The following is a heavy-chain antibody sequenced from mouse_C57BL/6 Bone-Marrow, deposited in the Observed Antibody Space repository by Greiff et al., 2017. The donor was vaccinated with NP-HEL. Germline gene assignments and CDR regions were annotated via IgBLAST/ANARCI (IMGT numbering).Heavy chain of an antibody. V-gene: IGHV7-1*01. Sequence: EVMLVESGGGLVQSGRSLRLSCATSGFTFSDFYMEWVRQAPGKGLEWIAARRNKANDYTTEYSASVKGRFIVSRDTSQSILYLQMNALRAEDTAIYYCARDALDLYFDVWGTGTTVTVSS. CDR3: ARDALDLYFDV. CDR2: RRNKANDYTT. J-gene: IGHJ1*03. CDR1: GFTFSDFY.